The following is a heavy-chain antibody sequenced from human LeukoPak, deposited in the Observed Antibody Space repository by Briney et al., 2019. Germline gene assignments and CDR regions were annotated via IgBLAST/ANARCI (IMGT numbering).Heavy chain of an antibody. D-gene: IGHD4-17*01. CDR2: IKQDGSEK. Sequence: GESLRLSCAASGFTFKKYWMSWVRQAPGKGLEWVASIKQDGSEKYYVDSVKGRFTISRDNAKNSLYLQMNSLRAEDTAVYYCARAYGAKDYYYMDVWGKGTTVTVSS. J-gene: IGHJ6*03. CDR3: ARAYGAKDYYYMDV. V-gene: IGHV3-7*01. CDR1: GFTFKKYW.